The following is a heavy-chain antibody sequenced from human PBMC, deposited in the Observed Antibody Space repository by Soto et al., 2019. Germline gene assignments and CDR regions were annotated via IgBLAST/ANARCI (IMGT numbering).Heavy chain of an antibody. V-gene: IGHV3-74*01. J-gene: IGHJ5*02. CDR3: TIDTFGLRDT. D-gene: IGHD3-16*01. Sequence: MQMVESGGGSVQPGGSLRLSCAASGFPFSHYWMHWVRQTPGKGLVWVSRINPAGTITNYADSVEGRFTISRDNADSALFLQMNSLSAGATAIYYCTIDTFGLRDTWGQGTLVTVSS. CDR1: GFPFSHYW. CDR2: INPAGTIT.